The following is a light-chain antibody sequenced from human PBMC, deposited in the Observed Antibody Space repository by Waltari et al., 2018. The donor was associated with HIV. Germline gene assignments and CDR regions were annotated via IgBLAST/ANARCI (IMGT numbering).Light chain of an antibody. Sequence: DIQMTQSPSTLSASVGKTVTITCRASQSISNWLAWYQQKPGKAPNLLIYKASSLKSGVPSRFSGSGSGTEFTLTISRLQPDDSATYFCQQHDNFLGTFGQGTKVEIK. J-gene: IGKJ1*01. V-gene: IGKV1-5*03. CDR1: QSISNW. CDR2: KAS. CDR3: QQHDNFLGT.